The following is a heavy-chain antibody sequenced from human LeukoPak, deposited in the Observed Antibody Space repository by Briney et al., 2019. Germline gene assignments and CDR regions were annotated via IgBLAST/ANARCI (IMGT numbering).Heavy chain of an antibody. D-gene: IGHD3-22*01. J-gene: IGHJ4*02. CDR1: GYTFTGYY. CDR2: INPNSGGT. Sequence: ASVKVSCKASGYTFTGYYMHWVRQAPGQGLEWMGWINPNSGGTNYAQKFQGRVTMTRDTSISTAYMELSRLRSDDTAVYYCARVERYYYDSSGYYYFDYWGQGTLVTVSS. V-gene: IGHV1-2*02. CDR3: ARVERYYYDSSGYYYFDY.